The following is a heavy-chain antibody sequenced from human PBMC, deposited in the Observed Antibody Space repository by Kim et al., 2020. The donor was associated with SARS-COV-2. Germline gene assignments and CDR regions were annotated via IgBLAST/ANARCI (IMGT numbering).Heavy chain of an antibody. D-gene: IGHD5-18*01. V-gene: IGHV4-39*01. Sequence: SETLSLTCTVSGDSISSPSYCWSWIRQPPGRGLEWIATVYYTGSTYYSPFLRSRVTISVDTSKNQFSLTLSSVTAADTAVYYCARRGYNYGFGYFDPWG. J-gene: IGHJ5*02. CDR1: GDSISSPSYC. CDR3: ARRGYNYGFGYFDP. CDR2: VYYTGST.